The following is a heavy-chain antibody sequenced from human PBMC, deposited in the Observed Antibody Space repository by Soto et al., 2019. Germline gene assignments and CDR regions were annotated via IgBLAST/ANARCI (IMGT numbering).Heavy chain of an antibody. V-gene: IGHV3-20*04. CDR2: INWNGGST. CDR3: ARHSGSYYNVYFDP. CDR1: GFTFGDYV. D-gene: IGHD3-10*01. J-gene: IGHJ5*02. Sequence: AGGSLRLSCAASGFTFGDYVMSWVRQAPGKRLEWVSDINWNGGSTGYADSVKGRFTISRDNAKNSLYLQMNSLRADDTALYYCARHSGSYYNVYFDPWGQGTPVTVSS.